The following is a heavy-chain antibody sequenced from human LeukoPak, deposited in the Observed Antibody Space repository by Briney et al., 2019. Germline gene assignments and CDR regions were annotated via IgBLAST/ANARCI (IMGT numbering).Heavy chain of an antibody. D-gene: IGHD1-26*01. V-gene: IGHV4-38-2*02. J-gene: IGHJ4*02. Sequence: SETLSLTCTVSGYSIRNDYNWGWVRLSPGKGLEWLGSIYQSGSTYDNPSLKSRVTISVDTSKNQFSLKLSSVTAADTAVYYCARGPPPPWDLLGGVGRVTFYFDYWGQGTLVTVSS. CDR2: IYQSGST. CDR3: ARGPPPPWDLLGGVGRVTFYFDY. CDR1: GYSIRNDYN.